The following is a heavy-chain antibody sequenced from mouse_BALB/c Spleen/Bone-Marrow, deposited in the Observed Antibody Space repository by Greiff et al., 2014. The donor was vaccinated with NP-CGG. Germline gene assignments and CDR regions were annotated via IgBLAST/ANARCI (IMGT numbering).Heavy chain of an antibody. V-gene: IGHV5-12-2*01. Sequence: EVQVVESGGGLVQPGGSLKLSCAASGFTFSSYTMSWIRQTPEKRLEWVAYISDGGGRAYYPDTVKGRFTISRDNAKNTLYLQMSSLKSEDTAMHYCARQLDSSGYVLDYWGQGTTLTVSS. D-gene: IGHD3-2*01. CDR1: GFTFSSYT. J-gene: IGHJ2*01. CDR2: ISDGGGRA. CDR3: ARQLDSSGYVLDY.